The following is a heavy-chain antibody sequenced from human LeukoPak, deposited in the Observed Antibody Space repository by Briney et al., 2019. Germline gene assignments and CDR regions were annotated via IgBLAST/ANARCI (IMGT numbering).Heavy chain of an antibody. CDR3: AKHLNGDYWYFDL. Sequence: PGGSLRLSCAASGYTFSGYGMHWVRQAPGKGLEWVAVISYDGSNKNHADSVKGRFTTSRDNSKNTLYLQMNSLRAEDTAVYYCAKHLNGDYWYFDLWGRGTLVTVSS. D-gene: IGHD4-17*01. CDR2: ISYDGSNK. CDR1: GYTFSGYG. J-gene: IGHJ2*01. V-gene: IGHV3-30*18.